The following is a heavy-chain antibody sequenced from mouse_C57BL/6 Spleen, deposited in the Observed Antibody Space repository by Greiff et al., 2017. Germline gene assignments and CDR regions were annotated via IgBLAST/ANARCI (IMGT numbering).Heavy chain of an antibody. D-gene: IGHD1-1*01. CDR1: GFTFSSYA. V-gene: IGHV5-4*01. CDR3: ARNYFGSSSGCAY. Sequence: EVQGVESGGGLVKPGGSLKLSCAASGFTFSSYAMSWVRQTPEKSLEWVATISDGGSYTYSSDNVKGRFTISSDNAKNNLYLQMSHLKSEDTAMYYCARNYFGSSSGCAYWGHKTLVTVSA. CDR2: ISDGGSYT. J-gene: IGHJ3*01.